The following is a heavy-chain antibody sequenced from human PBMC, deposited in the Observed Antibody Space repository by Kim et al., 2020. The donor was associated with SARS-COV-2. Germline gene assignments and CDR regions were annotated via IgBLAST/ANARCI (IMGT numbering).Heavy chain of an antibody. CDR1: GFTFSDYY. CDR2: ISSSSSYT. D-gene: IGHD3-16*02. J-gene: IGHJ6*02. CDR3: ERVGYGYVWWSYRDYYYYYGMDV. V-gene: IGHV3-11*05. Sequence: GGSLRLSCAASGFTFSDYYMSWIRQAPGKGLEWVSYISSSSSYTNYADSVKGRFTISRDNAKNSLYLHMNSLRAEDTVVYYCERVGYGYVWWSYRDYYYYYGMDVWGQGHTVTVSS.